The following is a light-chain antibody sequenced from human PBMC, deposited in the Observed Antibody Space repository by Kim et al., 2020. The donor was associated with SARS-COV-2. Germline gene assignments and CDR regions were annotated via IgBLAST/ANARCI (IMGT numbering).Light chain of an antibody. Sequence: LTQPPSVSKGLRQTATLTCTGNSNNVGNQGAAWLQQHQGHPPKLLSYRSNNRPSGISERFPASRSGNTASLTITGLQPEDEADYYCSTWDTSLNAWVFGGGTKLTVL. CDR2: RSN. J-gene: IGLJ3*02. V-gene: IGLV10-54*04. CDR1: SNNVGNQG. CDR3: STWDTSLNAWV.